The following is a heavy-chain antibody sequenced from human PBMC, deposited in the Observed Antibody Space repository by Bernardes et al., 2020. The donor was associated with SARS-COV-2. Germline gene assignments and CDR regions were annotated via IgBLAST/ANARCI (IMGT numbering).Heavy chain of an antibody. Sequence: GGSLRLSCAASGFTFNSYAMSWVRQAPGKGLEWVSTVSGSGGNTYYADSVKGRFTISRDNSKNTLYLQMNSLRADDTAVYYCAKNSTPSPHFDYWGQGTLVTVSS. CDR3: AKNSTPSPHFDY. V-gene: IGHV3-23*01. D-gene: IGHD4-17*01. CDR1: GFTFNSYA. J-gene: IGHJ4*02. CDR2: VSGSGGNT.